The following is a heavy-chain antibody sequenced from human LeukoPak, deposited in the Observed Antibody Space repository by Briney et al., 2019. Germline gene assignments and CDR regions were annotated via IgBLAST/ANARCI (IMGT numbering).Heavy chain of an antibody. CDR1: GYTLTELS. CDR2: FDPEDGET. CDR3: ATSHSSGWTDFDY. J-gene: IGHJ4*02. D-gene: IGHD6-19*01. V-gene: IGHV1-24*01. Sequence: GASVKVSCKVSGYTLTELSMHWVRQAPGKGLEWMGGFDPEDGETIYAQKFQGRVTMTEDTSTDTAYMELSSLRSEDTAVYYCATSHSSGWTDFDYWGQETLVTVSS.